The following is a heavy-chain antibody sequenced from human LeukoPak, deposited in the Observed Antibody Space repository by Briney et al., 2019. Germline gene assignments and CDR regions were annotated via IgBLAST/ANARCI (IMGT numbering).Heavy chain of an antibody. J-gene: IGHJ3*02. CDR2: INGGNGNT. V-gene: IGHV1-3*01. D-gene: IGHD5-12*01. CDR3: ARPRGGGNDDAFDI. Sequence: ASVKVSCKASGYTFTSYVMYWVRQAPGQRLEWMGGINGGNGNTKYAQKFLGRVTITRDISARTGYLEVTNLRFEDTAAYYCARPRGGGNDDAFDIWGQGTMVTVSS. CDR1: GYTFTSYV.